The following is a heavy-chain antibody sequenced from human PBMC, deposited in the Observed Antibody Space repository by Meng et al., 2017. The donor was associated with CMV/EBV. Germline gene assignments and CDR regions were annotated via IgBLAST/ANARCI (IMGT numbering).Heavy chain of an antibody. D-gene: IGHD1-14*01. J-gene: IGHJ4*02. Sequence: GSLRLSCTVSGGSISSSSYYWGWIRQPPGKGLEWIGSIYYSGSTYYNPSLKSRVTISVDRSKNQFSLKLSSVTAADTAVYYCARDMTGFDYWGQGTLVTVSS. CDR1: GGSISSSSYY. CDR3: ARDMTGFDY. CDR2: IYYSGST. V-gene: IGHV4-39*07.